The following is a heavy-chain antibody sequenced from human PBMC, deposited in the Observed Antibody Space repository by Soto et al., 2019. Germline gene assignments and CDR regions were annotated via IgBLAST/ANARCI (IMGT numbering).Heavy chain of an antibody. CDR3: ARAKSSSGTSGGMDV. CDR1: GYTFPGYY. V-gene: IGHV1-2*02. Sequence: ASVKVSCKASGYTFPGYYMHWVRQAPGQGLEWMGWINPNSGGTNYAQRFQGRVTMTRDTSISTAYTELSRLRSDDTAVYYCARAKSSSGTSGGMDVSGQCTTVTDSS. CDR2: INPNSGGT. D-gene: IGHD3-22*01. J-gene: IGHJ6*02.